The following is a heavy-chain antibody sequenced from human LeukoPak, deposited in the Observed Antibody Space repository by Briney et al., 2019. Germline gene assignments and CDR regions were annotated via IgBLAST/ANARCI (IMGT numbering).Heavy chain of an antibody. Sequence: GGSLRLSCAASGFTFRDYSMTWVRQAPGKGLEWVSSISNVSAYKFYSDSVKGRFTISRDNVKNILFLQMSNLSAEDTGVYYCARDGSGFYLYYYMDVWDRGTPVTVSS. V-gene: IGHV3-21*01. CDR2: ISNVSAYK. D-gene: IGHD6-25*01. CDR3: ARDGSGFYLYYYMDV. CDR1: GFTFRDYS. J-gene: IGHJ6*03.